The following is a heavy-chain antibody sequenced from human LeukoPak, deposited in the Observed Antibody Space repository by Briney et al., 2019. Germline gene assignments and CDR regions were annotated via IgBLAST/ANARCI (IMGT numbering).Heavy chain of an antibody. V-gene: IGHV3-74*01. CDR1: GFTFSSYW. CDR2: IKSDGST. D-gene: IGHD2-21*01. CDR3: ARAPSEIGGYCPEYFRH. J-gene: IGHJ1*01. Sequence: GGSLRLSCAASGFTFSSYWMHWVRQAPGKGLVWVSRIKSDGSTNYADSVKGRFTISRDNTKNTVSLQMNSLRAEDTGVYYCARAPSEIGGYCPEYFRHWGQGTLVTVSS.